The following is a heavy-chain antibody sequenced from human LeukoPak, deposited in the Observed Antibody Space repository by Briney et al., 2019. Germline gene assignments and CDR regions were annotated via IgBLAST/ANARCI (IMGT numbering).Heavy chain of an antibody. CDR3: ARTGEEGNWFDP. J-gene: IGHJ5*02. V-gene: IGHV1-69*13. D-gene: IGHD3-10*01. CDR1: AGTFSSYA. Sequence: GASVTISCTASAGTFSSYAISWVRQAPGQGLEWMGGIIPIFGTANYAQKFQGRVTITADESTSTAYMELSSLRSEDTAVYYCARTGEEGNWFDPWGQGTLVTVSS. CDR2: IIPIFGTA.